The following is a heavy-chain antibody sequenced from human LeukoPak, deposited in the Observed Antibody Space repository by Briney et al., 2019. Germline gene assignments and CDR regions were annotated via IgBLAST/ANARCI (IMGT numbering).Heavy chain of an antibody. CDR1: GFTFSNHG. D-gene: IGHD3-3*01. CDR2: VSPPGGGT. J-gene: IGHJ3*02. Sequence: GGSLRLSCAASGFTFSNHGMNWVRQAPGKGLEWLSGVSPPGGGTYYADSVKGRFTISRDNSKNTLYLQMDSLRAEDTAVYYCARTDRTGALGRFRMRSDAFDIWGQGTMVTVSS. CDR3: ARTDRTGALGRFRMRSDAFDI. V-gene: IGHV3-23*01.